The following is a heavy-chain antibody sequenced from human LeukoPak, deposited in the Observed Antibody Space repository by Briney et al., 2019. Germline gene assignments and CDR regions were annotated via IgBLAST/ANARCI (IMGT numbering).Heavy chain of an antibody. CDR2: FFSGGST. J-gene: IGHJ4*02. CDR1: GFPVVSNY. D-gene: IGHD2-2*01. Sequence: GGPLRLPCQPSGFPVVSNYRSGFGRPPGKGLEGVSVFFSGGSTYYADSVKGRFTISRDNSKNTLYLQMNSLRAEDAAVYYCAGNYCSSTSCALGIFDYWGQGTLVTVSS. V-gene: IGHV3-53*01. CDR3: AGNYCSSTSCALGIFDY.